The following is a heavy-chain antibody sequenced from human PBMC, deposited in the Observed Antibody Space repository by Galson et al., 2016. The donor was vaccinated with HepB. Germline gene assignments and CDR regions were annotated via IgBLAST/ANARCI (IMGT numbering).Heavy chain of an antibody. J-gene: IGHJ4*02. Sequence: SVKVSCKASGYTFASYGISWVRQAPGQGPEWVGWISAYNGNTNYAQKLQGRVTMTTDTSTSTAYMELRSLRSDDTAVYYCARDWLVAVFDYWGQGTLVTVSS. D-gene: IGHD6-19*01. CDR2: ISAYNGNT. V-gene: IGHV1-18*01. CDR3: ARDWLVAVFDY. CDR1: GYTFASYG.